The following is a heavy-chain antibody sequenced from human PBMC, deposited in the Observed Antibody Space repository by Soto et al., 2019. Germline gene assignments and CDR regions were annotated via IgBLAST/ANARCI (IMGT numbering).Heavy chain of an antibody. V-gene: IGHV4-59*01. CDR1: GGSMSEYF. Sequence: KPSETLSLTXSVSGGSMSEYFWSWIRQSPGKGLEWIGYIYYLGSTDYNPSLKSRVTISVDTSKRQFSLRLTSVTAADTAVYYCARDGYDGSGSPYPAYWGPGTQVTVLL. CDR3: ARDGYDGSGSPYPAY. CDR2: IYYLGST. J-gene: IGHJ4*02. D-gene: IGHD3-10*01.